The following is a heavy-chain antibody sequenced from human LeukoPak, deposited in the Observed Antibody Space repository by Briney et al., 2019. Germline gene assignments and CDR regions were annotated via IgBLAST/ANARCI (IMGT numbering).Heavy chain of an antibody. CDR3: ATYRTSFIYWYFDL. J-gene: IGHJ2*01. D-gene: IGHD2-2*01. V-gene: IGHV4-61*01. Sequence: SETLSLTCTVSGGSISSGSYFWSWIRQPPGKGLEWIGYISYTGSTNYNPSLKSRVSLSVDTSKNQFSLELSSVTAADTAVYYCATYRTSFIYWYFDLWGRGTLVTVSS. CDR1: GGSISSGSYF. CDR2: ISYTGST.